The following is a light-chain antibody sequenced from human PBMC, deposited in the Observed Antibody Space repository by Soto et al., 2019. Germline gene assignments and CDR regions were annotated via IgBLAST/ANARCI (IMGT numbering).Light chain of an antibody. V-gene: IGKV3-11*01. CDR1: QSVSSY. J-gene: IGKJ1*01. Sequence: EIVLTQSPATLSLSPGERATLSCRASQSVSSYLAWYQQKPGQAPRLLIYDASNRATGIPARFSGSGSGTDFTLTISSLEPEDFAVYYCQQRSYLPPSTFGQGTKVEIK. CDR3: QQRSYLPPST. CDR2: DAS.